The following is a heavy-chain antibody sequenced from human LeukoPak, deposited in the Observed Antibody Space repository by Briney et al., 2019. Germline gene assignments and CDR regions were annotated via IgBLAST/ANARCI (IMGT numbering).Heavy chain of an antibody. D-gene: IGHD4-11*01. CDR3: ARTTTGWFDP. J-gene: IGHJ5*02. CDR1: GYTFTSYD. V-gene: IGHV1-8*01. Sequence: GASVKVSCKASGYTFTSYDINWVRQATGQGLEWMGWMNPNSGNTGYAQKFNSRVNMTRNTAIGTSYMELSSLRSEDTAVYYCARTTTGWFDPWGQGTLVTVSS. CDR2: MNPNSGNT.